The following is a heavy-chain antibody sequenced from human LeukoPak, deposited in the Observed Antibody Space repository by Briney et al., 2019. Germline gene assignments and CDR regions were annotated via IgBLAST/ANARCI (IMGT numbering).Heavy chain of an antibody. CDR1: GFTFSSSA. J-gene: IGHJ6*02. D-gene: IGHD1-26*01. V-gene: IGHV3-23*01. CDR2: ISNNGGYT. CDR3: ARGIVDGMDV. Sequence: PGGSLRLSCAASGFTFSSSAMSWVRQAPGKGLEWVSAISNNGGYTYYADSVQGRFTISRDNSKSTLCLQMNSLRAEDTAVYYCARGIVDGMDVWGQGTTVTVSS.